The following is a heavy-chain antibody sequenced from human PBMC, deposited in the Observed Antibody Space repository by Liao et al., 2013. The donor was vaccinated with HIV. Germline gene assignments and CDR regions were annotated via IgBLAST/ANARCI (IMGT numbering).Heavy chain of an antibody. D-gene: IGHD2-2*01. Sequence: QVQLQQWGAGLLKPSETLSLTCAVYGGSFSGYFWTWIRQPPGKGLEWIGDINHSGSTNYNPSLKSRVTISVDTSKNQFSLKLRSVTAADTAVYYCARSTSGLPAAMNYCGQGTLVTVSS. J-gene: IGHJ4*02. CDR3: ARSTSGLPAAMNY. CDR2: INHSGST. V-gene: IGHV4-34*01. CDR1: GGSFSGYF.